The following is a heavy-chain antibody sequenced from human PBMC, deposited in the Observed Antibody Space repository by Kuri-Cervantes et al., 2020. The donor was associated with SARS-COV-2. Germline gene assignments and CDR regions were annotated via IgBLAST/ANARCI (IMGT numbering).Heavy chain of an antibody. CDR3: AKDRVGVQDF. Sequence: GGSLRLSCAASGFTFSSYAMHWVRQAPGKGLEWVAVIPYDGSNKYYADSVKGRFTISRDNSQNTLYLHMKSLRSEDTAMYYCAKDRVGVQDFWGQGTLVTVSS. CDR2: IPYDGSNK. J-gene: IGHJ4*02. V-gene: IGHV3-30-3*01. D-gene: IGHD2-21*01. CDR1: GFTFSSYA.